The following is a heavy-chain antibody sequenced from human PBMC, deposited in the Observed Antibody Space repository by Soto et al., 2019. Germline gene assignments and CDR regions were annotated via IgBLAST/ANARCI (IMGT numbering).Heavy chain of an antibody. V-gene: IGHV1-69*01. CDR1: GGTFSSYR. CDR2: IVPIYRTA. CDR3: VRESGAKLSSR. J-gene: IGHJ4*02. D-gene: IGHD6-13*01. Sequence: QVQLVQSGAEVKQPGSSVKVSCKASGGTFSSYRINWVRQAPGQGLEWVGGIVPIYRTADYAQKFQGRVTITADESARTAYMELRSLKSQDTAVYYCVRESGAKLSSRWGQGTLVTVAS.